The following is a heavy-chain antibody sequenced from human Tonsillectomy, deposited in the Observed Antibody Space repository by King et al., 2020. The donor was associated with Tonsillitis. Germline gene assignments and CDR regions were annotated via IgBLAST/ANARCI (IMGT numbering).Heavy chain of an antibody. J-gene: IGHJ6*02. V-gene: IGHV5-51*01. Sequence: QLVQSGAEVKKPGESLKISCKGSGYRFTSYWIGWVRQMPGKGLEWMGIIYPGDSDSTYSPSFQGQVTISVDKSISTAYLQWSSLKASDTAIYYCARRGGPVAGMPNFSMDVWGQGTTVTVSS. CDR3: ARRGGPVAGMPNFSMDV. D-gene: IGHD6-19*01. CDR2: IYPGDSDS. CDR1: GYRFTSYW.